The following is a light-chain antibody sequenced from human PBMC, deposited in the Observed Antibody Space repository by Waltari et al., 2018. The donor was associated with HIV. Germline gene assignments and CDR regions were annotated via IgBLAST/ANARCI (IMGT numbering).Light chain of an antibody. CDR2: RDS. CDR1: NIETKN. Sequence: SLELTQPLSVSVALRRTATISCGGANIETKNVHWYQQKSGQAPVLLIYRDSNRPSGIPERFSASNSQNTATLTISRAQVEDEAHYYCQVWDSNVVVFGGGTELTVL. V-gene: IGLV3-9*01. CDR3: QVWDSNVVV. J-gene: IGLJ2*01.